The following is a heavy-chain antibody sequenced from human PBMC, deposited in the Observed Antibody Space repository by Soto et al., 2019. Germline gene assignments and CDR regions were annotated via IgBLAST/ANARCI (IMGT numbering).Heavy chain of an antibody. D-gene: IGHD2-15*01. CDR3: ASTPPRYCSGGSCYLRFFDY. CDR2: IIPIFGTA. V-gene: IGHV1-69*01. CDR1: GGTFSSYA. Sequence: QVQLVQSGAEVKKPGSSVKVSCKASGGTFSSYAISWVRQAPGQGLEWMGGIIPIFGTANYAQKFQGRVTITADESTSTAYMELSRLRSEDTDVYYCASTPPRYCSGGSCYLRFFDYWGQGTLVTVSS. J-gene: IGHJ4*02.